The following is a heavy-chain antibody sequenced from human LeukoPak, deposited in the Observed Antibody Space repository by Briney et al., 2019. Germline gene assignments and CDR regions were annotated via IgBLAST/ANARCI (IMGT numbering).Heavy chain of an antibody. CDR3: ARDLVTVTKGFDI. CDR1: GDSFSSHY. Sequence: SETLSLTCAVSGDSFSSHYWTWIRQPPGRGLEWIGYISYIGTTNYNPSLKSRVTISIDTSKNQFSLKLSSVTTADTAVYYCARDLVTVTKGFDIWGLGTTVSVSS. J-gene: IGHJ3*02. V-gene: IGHV4-59*11. CDR2: ISYIGTT. D-gene: IGHD4-17*01.